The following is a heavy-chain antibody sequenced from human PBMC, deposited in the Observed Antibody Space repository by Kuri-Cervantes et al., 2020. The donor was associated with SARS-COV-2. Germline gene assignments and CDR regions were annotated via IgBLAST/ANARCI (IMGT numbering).Heavy chain of an antibody. CDR1: GGSFSGYY. D-gene: IGHD1-26*01. V-gene: IGHV4-59*01. CDR3: ARAGSYLDAFDI. J-gene: IGHJ3*02. Sequence: SETLSLTCAVYGGSFSGYYWSWIRQPPGKGLEWIGYIYYSGSTNYNPSLKSRVTISVDTSKNQFSLKLSSVTAADTAVYYCARAGSYLDAFDIWGQGTMVTVSS. CDR2: IYYSGST.